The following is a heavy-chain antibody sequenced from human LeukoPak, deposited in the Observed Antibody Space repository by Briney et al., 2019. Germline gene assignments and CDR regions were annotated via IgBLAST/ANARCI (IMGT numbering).Heavy chain of an antibody. J-gene: IGHJ4*02. Sequence: ASVKVSCKASGYTFTGYFMHWVRQAPGQGLEWMGWSNPNSGGTNYAQKFQGRVTMTRDTSISTAYMELSSLRSDDTAVYYCARDFTVGATGDYFDYWGQGTLVTVSS. CDR3: ARDFTVGATGDYFDY. CDR2: SNPNSGGT. D-gene: IGHD1-26*01. CDR1: GYTFTGYF. V-gene: IGHV1-2*02.